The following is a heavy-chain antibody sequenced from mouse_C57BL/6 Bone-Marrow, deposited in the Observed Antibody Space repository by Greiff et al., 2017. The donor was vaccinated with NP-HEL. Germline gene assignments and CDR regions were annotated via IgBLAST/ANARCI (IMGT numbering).Heavy chain of an antibody. CDR2: IDPEDGET. J-gene: IGHJ3*01. D-gene: IGHD3-2*02. Sequence: EVKLEESGAELVKPGASVKLSCTASGFNIKDYYMHWVKQRTEQGLEWIGRIDPEDGETKYAPKFQGKATITADTSSNTAYLQLSSLTSEDTAVYYCARQRWGSSGQFAYWGQGTLVTVSA. V-gene: IGHV14-2*01. CDR1: GFNIKDYY. CDR3: ARQRWGSSGQFAY.